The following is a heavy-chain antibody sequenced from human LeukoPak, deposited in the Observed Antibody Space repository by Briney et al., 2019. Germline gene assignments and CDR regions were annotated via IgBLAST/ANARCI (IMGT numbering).Heavy chain of an antibody. J-gene: IGHJ4*02. CDR3: ARYNWNDVNGSD. D-gene: IGHD1-1*01. CDR2: IWYDGSNK. V-gene: IGHV3-33*01. CDR1: GFTFSSYG. Sequence: GGSLRLSCAASGFTFSSYGMHWVRQAPGKGLEWVAVIWYDGSNKYYADSVKGRFTISRDNSKNTLYLQMNSLRSEDTAVYYCARYNWNDVNGSDWGQGTLVTVSS.